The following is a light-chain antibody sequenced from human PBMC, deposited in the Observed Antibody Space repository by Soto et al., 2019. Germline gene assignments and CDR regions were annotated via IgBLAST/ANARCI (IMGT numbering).Light chain of an antibody. V-gene: IGKV1-5*03. CDR1: QSISSW. CDR2: KAS. Sequence: DIQMTQSPSTLSVSVGDRVTITCRASQSISSWLAWYEQKPGKAPKSLIYKASSLESGVPSRFSGSGSGTEFTLTIRSLQPDDFATYYCQQYSIYPLTFGQGTRLEI. CDR3: QQYSIYPLT. J-gene: IGKJ5*01.